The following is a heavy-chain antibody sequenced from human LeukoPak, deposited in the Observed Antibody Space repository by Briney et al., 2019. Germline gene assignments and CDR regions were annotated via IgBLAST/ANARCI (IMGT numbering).Heavy chain of an antibody. CDR3: ARDDSFQFDS. J-gene: IGHJ4*02. CDR2: INPNTGGT. V-gene: IGHV1-2*02. D-gene: IGHD5-18*01. CDR1: GYTFTGYY. Sequence: ASVTVSCKASGYTFTGYYMHWVRQAPGQGLEWMGWINPNTGGTNYVQKFQGRVTMTRATSISTAYMELSSLTSDDTAVYYCARDDSFQFDSWGQGTLVTVSS.